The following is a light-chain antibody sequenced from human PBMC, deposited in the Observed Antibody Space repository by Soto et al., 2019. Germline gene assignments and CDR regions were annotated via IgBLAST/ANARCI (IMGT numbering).Light chain of an antibody. J-gene: IGLJ1*01. CDR2: EVS. Sequence: QSALTQPASVSGSPGQSITISCTGTSSDVGSYNLVSWYQQHPGKAPKLMIYEVSKRPPGVSNRFSGSKSVNTASLTISGLQADDEADYYCCSYAGSSTFYVFGTGTKLTVL. V-gene: IGLV2-23*02. CDR3: CSYAGSSTFYV. CDR1: SSDVGSYNL.